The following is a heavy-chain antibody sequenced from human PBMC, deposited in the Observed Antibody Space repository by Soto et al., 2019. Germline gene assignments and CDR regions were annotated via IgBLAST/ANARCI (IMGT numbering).Heavy chain of an antibody. CDR3: AKALYGGGYYHPVWFDP. CDR1: GFTFSSYW. J-gene: IGHJ5*02. V-gene: IGHV3-7*01. D-gene: IGHD3-22*01. CDR2: IKQDGSEK. Sequence: PGGSLRLSCAASGFTFSSYWMSWVRQAPGKGLEWVANIKQDGSEKYYVDSVKGRFTISRDNAKNSLYLQMNSLRAEDTAVYYCAKALYGGGYYHPVWFDPWGQGTMVTVYS.